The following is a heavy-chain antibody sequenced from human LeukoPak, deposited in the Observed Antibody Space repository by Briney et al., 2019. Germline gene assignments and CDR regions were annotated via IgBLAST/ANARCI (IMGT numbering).Heavy chain of an antibody. CDR2: IYHSGST. V-gene: IGHV4-59*01. D-gene: IGHD3-9*01. CDR1: GGSISSYY. J-gene: IGHJ3*02. Sequence: SETLSLTCTVSGGSISSYYWSWIRQPPGKGLEWIGYIYHSGSTNYNPSLKSRVTISVDTSKNQFSLKLSSVTAADTAVYYCARDPGGYLYYDILTGQFRHENAFDIWGQGTMVTVSS. CDR3: ARDPGGYLYYDILTGQFRHENAFDI.